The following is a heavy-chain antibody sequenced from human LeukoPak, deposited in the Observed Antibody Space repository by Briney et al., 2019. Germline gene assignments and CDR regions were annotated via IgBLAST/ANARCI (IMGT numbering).Heavy chain of an antibody. CDR2: ISGSGGST. D-gene: IGHD1-26*01. CDR3: GKNRYSGSLSPFDI. V-gene: IGHV3-23*01. Sequence: PGGSLRLSRAASGFTFSSYAMSWVRQAPGKGLEWVSAISGSGGSTYYAGSVKGRFTISRDNSKDTLYLQMNSLRAEDTAVYYCGKNRYSGSLSPFDIWGQGTMVTVSS. CDR1: GFTFSSYA. J-gene: IGHJ3*02.